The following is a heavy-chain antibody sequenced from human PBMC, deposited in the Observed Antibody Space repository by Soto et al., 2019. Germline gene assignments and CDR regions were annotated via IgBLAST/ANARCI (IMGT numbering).Heavy chain of an antibody. J-gene: IGHJ6*02. Sequence: ASVKVSCKSPGYPSTHYGITWVRQDPGQGLEWMGWISPFNGNTNYGQTLQGRVTLTTDTSTSTVYMELRSLRSDDTAVYYCARDQSFDRSYYYGIDVWGQGTTVTVSS. V-gene: IGHV1-18*01. CDR1: GYPSTHYG. D-gene: IGHD3-10*01. CDR2: ISPFNGNT. CDR3: ARDQSFDRSYYYGIDV.